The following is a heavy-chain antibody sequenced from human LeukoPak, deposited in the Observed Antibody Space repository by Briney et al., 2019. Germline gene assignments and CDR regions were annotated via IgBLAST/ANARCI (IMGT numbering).Heavy chain of an antibody. V-gene: IGHV3-21*01. J-gene: IGHJ3*02. Sequence: GGSLRLSCAASGFTFSSYSMNWVRQAPGRGLEWVSSISSSSNYIYYADSVKGRFTISRDNAKNSLYLQMNSLRAEDTAVYYCARKSGVATMADAFDIWGQGTMVTVSS. CDR3: ARKSGVATMADAFDI. CDR2: ISSSSNYI. D-gene: IGHD5-12*01. CDR1: GFTFSSYS.